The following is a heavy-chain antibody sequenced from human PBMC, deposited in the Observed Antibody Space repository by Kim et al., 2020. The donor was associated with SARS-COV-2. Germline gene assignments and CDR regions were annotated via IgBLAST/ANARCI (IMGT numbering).Heavy chain of an antibody. CDR2: INKDGSNP. CDR3: VRDPV. J-gene: IGHJ3*01. V-gene: IGHV3-74*01. Sequence: INKDGSNPYYADSVKGRFTISRDNAKNTVHLQMNSLRAEDTAVYYCVRDPVWGQGTMVTVSS.